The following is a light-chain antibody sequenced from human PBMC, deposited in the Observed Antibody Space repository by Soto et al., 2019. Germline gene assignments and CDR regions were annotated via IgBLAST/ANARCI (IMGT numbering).Light chain of an antibody. CDR2: EVS. CDR3: SSYTSSSTRV. Sequence: QSVLTQPASVSGSPGQSITFSCTGTSSDVGGYNYVSWYQQHPGKAPKLMIYEVSNWPSGVSNRFSGSKSGNTASLTISGLQAEDEADYYCSSYTSSSTRVFGGGTKLTVL. V-gene: IGLV2-14*01. J-gene: IGLJ3*02. CDR1: SSDVGGYNY.